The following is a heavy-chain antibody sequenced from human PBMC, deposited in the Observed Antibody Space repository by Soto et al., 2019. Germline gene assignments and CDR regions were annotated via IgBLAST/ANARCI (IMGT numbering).Heavy chain of an antibody. J-gene: IGHJ3*02. Sequence: ASVKVSCKASGYTFTGYYMHLVRQAPGQGLEWMGWINPNSGGTNYAQKFQGWVTMTRDTSISTAYMELSRLRSDDTAVYYCARGINWNGYDAFDIWGQGTMVTVSS. CDR2: INPNSGGT. CDR1: GYTFTGYY. CDR3: ARGINWNGYDAFDI. V-gene: IGHV1-2*04. D-gene: IGHD1-1*01.